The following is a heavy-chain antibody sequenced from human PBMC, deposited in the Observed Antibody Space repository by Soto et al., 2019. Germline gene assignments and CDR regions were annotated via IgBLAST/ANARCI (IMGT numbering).Heavy chain of an antibody. Sequence: GASVKVSCKASEHTFTGYYLHWVRQAPGQGLEWMGWINPNGGGTIYAQKFQGRLTMTRDTSITTVYMELSRLRADDTAFYFCATSSDWSPLLDYWGQGTLVTVSS. CDR3: ATSSDWSPLLDY. CDR1: EHTFTGYY. J-gene: IGHJ4*02. CDR2: INPNGGGT. D-gene: IGHD6-19*01. V-gene: IGHV1-2*02.